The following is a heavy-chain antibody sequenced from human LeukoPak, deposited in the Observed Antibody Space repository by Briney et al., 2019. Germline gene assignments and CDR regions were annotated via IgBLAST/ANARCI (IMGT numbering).Heavy chain of an antibody. V-gene: IGHV4-59*01. D-gene: IGHD3-3*01. CDR2: IYYSGST. CDR3: ARSARDFWSGYSPHNFDY. Sequence: PSETLSLTCAVYGGSFSGYYWSWIRQPPGEGLEWIGYIYYSGSTNYNPSLKSRVTISVDTSKNQFSLKLSSVTAADTAVYYCARSARDFWSGYSPHNFDYWGQGTLVTVSS. J-gene: IGHJ4*02. CDR1: GGSFSGYY.